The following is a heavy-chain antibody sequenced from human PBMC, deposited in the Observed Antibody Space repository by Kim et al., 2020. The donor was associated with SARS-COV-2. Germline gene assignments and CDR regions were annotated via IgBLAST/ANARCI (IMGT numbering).Heavy chain of an antibody. V-gene: IGHV3-23*01. CDR1: GFTFSSYT. Sequence: GGSLRLSCAASGFTFSSYTMTWVRQAPGRGLEWVSSITNNGGGTYYADSVKGRFTISRDNSKNTLYLQMNSLRDEDTAEYFCAKSGYSSSWRFDYWGQGTPVTVSS. CDR3: AKSGYSSSWRFDY. J-gene: IGHJ4*02. D-gene: IGHD6-13*01. CDR2: ITNNGGGT.